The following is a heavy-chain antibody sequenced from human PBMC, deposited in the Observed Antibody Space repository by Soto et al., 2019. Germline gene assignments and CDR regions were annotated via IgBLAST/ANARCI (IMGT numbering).Heavy chain of an antibody. V-gene: IGHV1-69*01. CDR2: IIPLFGTA. D-gene: IGHD6-19*01. CDR3: ARPKGTYSSGYYYFDF. CDR1: GGTFSTYA. J-gene: IGHJ4*02. Sequence: QVQLEQSGAEVKQPGSSVRVSCQTSGGTFSTYAINWVRQAPGQGLEWMGAIIPLFGTADYSQKFQGRVTITADESTSTAYMELSSLRSDDTAVYFCARPKGTYSSGYYYFDFWGQGTQVTVSS.